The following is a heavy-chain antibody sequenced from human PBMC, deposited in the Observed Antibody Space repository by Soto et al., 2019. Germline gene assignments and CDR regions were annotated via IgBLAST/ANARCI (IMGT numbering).Heavy chain of an antibody. V-gene: IGHV4-30-2*01. Sequence: SETLSLTCAVSGGSISSGGYSWSWIRQPPGKGLEWIGNIYHSGSTYYNPSLKSRVTISVDRSKNQFSLKLSSVTAADTAVYYCARGPNGSGSYRFDYWGQGTLVTVSS. J-gene: IGHJ4*02. CDR2: IYHSGST. CDR3: ARGPNGSGSYRFDY. D-gene: IGHD3-10*01. CDR1: GGSISSGGYS.